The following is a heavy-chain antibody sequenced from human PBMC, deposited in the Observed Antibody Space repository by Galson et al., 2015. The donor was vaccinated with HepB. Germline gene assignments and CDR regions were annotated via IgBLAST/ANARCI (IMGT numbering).Heavy chain of an antibody. Sequence: SVKVSCKASGYTFATYAVHWVRQAPGKGLEWMGWITPYNGNLNYAQNFRDRITITREMSLTAVHLELRGLRSDDTAMYYCARSTLDSTGDYVFEVWGQGTMVSVSS. J-gene: IGHJ3*01. D-gene: IGHD2-21*02. CDR1: GYTFATYA. V-gene: IGHV1-45*02. CDR2: ITPYNGNL. CDR3: ARSTLDSTGDYVFEV.